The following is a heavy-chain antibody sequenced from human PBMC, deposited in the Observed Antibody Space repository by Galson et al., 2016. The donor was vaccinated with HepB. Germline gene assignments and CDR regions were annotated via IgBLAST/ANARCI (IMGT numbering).Heavy chain of an antibody. Sequence: SVKVSCKASGYHFVGYYIHWVRQAPGQGLEWMGWLNPNTGDTNLVQKFQGRVTLTRDTSISTAYMELGGLTFDDTAVYYCASPFTSTWYGDFYHHYGLDVWGTGTTVTVSA. CDR1: GYHFVGYY. V-gene: IGHV1-2*02. CDR2: LNPNTGDT. D-gene: IGHD3-10*01. CDR3: ASPFTSTWYGDFYHHYGLDV. J-gene: IGHJ6*04.